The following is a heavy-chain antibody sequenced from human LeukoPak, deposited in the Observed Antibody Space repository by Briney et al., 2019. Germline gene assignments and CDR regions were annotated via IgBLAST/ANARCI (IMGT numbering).Heavy chain of an antibody. J-gene: IGHJ3*02. CDR1: GFVFSTYN. CDR3: ARDQDYSDSSGYPYDAFDI. CDR2: ITGGDTYI. V-gene: IGHV3-21*01. Sequence: GGSLRLSCAASGFVFSTYNMNWVRQAPGKGLEWVSSITGGDTYIYYADSVRGRFTISRDNARNSLYLQVNSLRAEDTAVYYCARDQDYSDSSGYPYDAFDIWGQGTMVTVSS. D-gene: IGHD3-22*01.